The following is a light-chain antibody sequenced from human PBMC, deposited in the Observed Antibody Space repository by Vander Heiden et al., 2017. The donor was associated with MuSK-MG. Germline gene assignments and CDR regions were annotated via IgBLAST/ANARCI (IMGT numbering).Light chain of an antibody. CDR3: CSYAGSSTV. V-gene: IGLV2-23*01. CDR1: SSGVGSYNL. J-gene: IGLJ2*01. Sequence: QSPLTQPAAESRSPAHPITTSCTGTSSGVGSYNLFYWYQQHPGKALKLMIYKGSKRPSGVSNRFSGSKSGNTASLTSSGPQDEDEADCYCCSYAGSSTVFGGGTKLTVL. CDR2: KGS.